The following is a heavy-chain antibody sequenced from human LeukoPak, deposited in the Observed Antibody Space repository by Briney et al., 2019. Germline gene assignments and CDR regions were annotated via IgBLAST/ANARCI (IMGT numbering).Heavy chain of an antibody. J-gene: IGHJ4*02. D-gene: IGHD5-12*01. CDR3: ARGPSGYHNT. Sequence: PGRSLILSCAASGFTFSSYSMNWVRQAPGKGLEWVSSISSSSSYIYYADSVKGRFTISRDNPKNTLYLQMNSLRAEDTAVYYCARGPSGYHNTGGQGTLVTVSS. CDR1: GFTFSSYS. V-gene: IGHV3-21*01. CDR2: ISSSSSYI.